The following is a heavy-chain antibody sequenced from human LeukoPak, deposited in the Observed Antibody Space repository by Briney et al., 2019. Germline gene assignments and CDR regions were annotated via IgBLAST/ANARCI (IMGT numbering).Heavy chain of an antibody. CDR2: TYYRSKWYT. CDR3: ARDQWLGFDP. CDR1: GDSVSSNSAA. J-gene: IGHJ5*02. D-gene: IGHD6-19*01. V-gene: IGHV6-1*01. Sequence: SQTLSLTCAISGDSVSSNSAAWNWIRQSPSRGLEWLGRTYYRSKWYTDYGVSVRSRMTINTDTSKNQLSLQLNSVTPEDTAVYYCARDQWLGFDPWGQGTLVTVSS.